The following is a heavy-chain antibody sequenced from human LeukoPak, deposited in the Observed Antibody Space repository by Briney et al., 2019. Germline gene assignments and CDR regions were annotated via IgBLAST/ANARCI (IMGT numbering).Heavy chain of an antibody. CDR3: ARGGRSMAYYDSSGYPFDY. CDR2: IYTSGST. CDR1: GGSISSYY. Sequence: SETLSLTCTVSGGSISSYYWSWIRQPAGKGLEWIGRIYTSGSTNYNPSLKSRVTMSVDTSKNQFSLKLSSVTAADTAVYYCARGGRSMAYYDSSGYPFDYWGQGTLVTVSS. V-gene: IGHV4-4*07. J-gene: IGHJ4*02. D-gene: IGHD3-22*01.